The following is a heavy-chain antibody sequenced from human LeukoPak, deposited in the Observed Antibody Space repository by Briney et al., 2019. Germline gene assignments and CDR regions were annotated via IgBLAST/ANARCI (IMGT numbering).Heavy chain of an antibody. CDR3: ARHSEDSSGNYSYGMDV. V-gene: IGHV4-39*01. CDR1: GGSISSSSCY. CDR2: IYYSGSA. J-gene: IGHJ6*02. Sequence: SETLSLACTVSGGSISSSSCYWGWLRQPPGKGLEWIGSIYYSGSAYYTPSLTSRVTISVDTSKNQFSLKLSSVTAADTAVYYCARHSEDSSGNYSYGMDVWGQGTTVTVSS. D-gene: IGHD6-25*01.